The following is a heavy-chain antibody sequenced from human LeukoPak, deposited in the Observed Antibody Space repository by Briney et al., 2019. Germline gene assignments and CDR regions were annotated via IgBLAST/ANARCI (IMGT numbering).Heavy chain of an antibody. V-gene: IGHV4-59*01. CDR1: GDSISSYY. Sequence: SETLSLTCTVSGDSISSYYWSWIRQPPGKGLEWIGYINYSGNTNYNPSLKSRVTISVDTSKNQFSLRLSSVTAADTAVYYCAREGRQDYVYFDYWGQGTLVTVSS. D-gene: IGHD4-17*01. CDR3: AREGRQDYVYFDY. J-gene: IGHJ4*02. CDR2: INYSGNT.